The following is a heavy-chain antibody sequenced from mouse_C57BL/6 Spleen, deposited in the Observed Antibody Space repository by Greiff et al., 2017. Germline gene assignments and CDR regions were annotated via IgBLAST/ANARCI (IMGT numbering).Heavy chain of an antibody. J-gene: IGHJ3*01. CDR3: ARSRSWVLPFAY. Sequence: QVQLQQPGAELVRPGTSVKLSCKASGYTFTSYWMHWVKQRPGQGLEWIGVIDPSDSYTNYNAKFKGKATLTVDTSSSTAYMQLSSLTSEDSAVYDCARSRSWVLPFAYWGQGTLVTVSA. CDR1: GYTFTSYW. V-gene: IGHV1-59*01. D-gene: IGHD4-1*01. CDR2: IDPSDSYT.